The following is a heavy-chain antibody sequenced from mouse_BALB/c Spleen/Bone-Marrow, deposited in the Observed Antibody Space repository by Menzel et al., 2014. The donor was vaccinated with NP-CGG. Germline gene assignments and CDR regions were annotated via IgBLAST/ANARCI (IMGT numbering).Heavy chain of an antibody. CDR2: ISYDGSN. Sequence: EVQLQQSGPGLVKPSQSLSLPCSVTGYSITSGYYWNWIRQFPGNKLEWMGYISYDGSNNYNPSLKNRISITRDTSKNQFFLKLSSVTTEDTATFYCARGFITTVVPFAYWGQGTLVTVSA. CDR3: ARGFITTVVPFAY. J-gene: IGHJ3*01. D-gene: IGHD1-1*01. V-gene: IGHV3-6*02. CDR1: GYSITSGYY.